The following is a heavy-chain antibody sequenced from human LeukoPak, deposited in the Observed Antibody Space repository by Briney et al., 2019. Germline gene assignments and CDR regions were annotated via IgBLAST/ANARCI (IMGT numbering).Heavy chain of an antibody. D-gene: IGHD3-10*01. V-gene: IGHV3-74*01. CDR1: GFTFSSYW. Sequence: GGSLRLSCAASGFTFSSYWMHWVRQAPGKGLVWVSRINTDGSSTSYADSVKGRFTISRDNAKNTLYLQMNSLRAEDTAVYYCARDPRGSGTHMDVWGKGTTVTVSS. J-gene: IGHJ6*03. CDR2: INTDGSST. CDR3: ARDPRGSGTHMDV.